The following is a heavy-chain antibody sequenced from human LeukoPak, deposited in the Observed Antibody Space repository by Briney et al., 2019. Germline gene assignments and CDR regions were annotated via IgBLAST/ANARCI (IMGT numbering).Heavy chain of an antibody. CDR3: ARRAGEYSHPYDY. CDR2: IYSDNT. J-gene: IGHJ4*02. V-gene: IGHV3-53*01. CDR1: GFTVSSNS. D-gene: IGHD2-15*01. Sequence: GGSLRLSCTVSGFTVSSNSMSWVRQAPGKGLEWVSFIYSDNTHYSDSVKGRFTISRDDSKNTLYLQMNSLRAEDTAIYYCARRAGEYSHPYDYWGQGTLVTVSS.